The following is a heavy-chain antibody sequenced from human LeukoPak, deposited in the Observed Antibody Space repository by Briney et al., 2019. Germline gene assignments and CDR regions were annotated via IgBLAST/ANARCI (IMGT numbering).Heavy chain of an antibody. D-gene: IGHD6-13*01. CDR2: IYYSGST. CDR3: ARNGYSSSWFHWYFDL. J-gene: IGHJ2*01. CDR1: GGSISSYY. Sequence: PSETLSLTCTVSGGSISSYYWSWIRQPPGKGLEWIGYIYYSGSTNYNPSLKSRVTISVDTSKNQFSLKLSSVTAADTAVYYCARNGYSSSWFHWYFDLWGRGTLVTVSS. V-gene: IGHV4-59*01.